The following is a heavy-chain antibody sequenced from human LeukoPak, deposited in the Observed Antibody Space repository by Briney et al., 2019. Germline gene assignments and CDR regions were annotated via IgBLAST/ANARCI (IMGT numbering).Heavy chain of an antibody. D-gene: IGHD3-22*01. Sequence: GASVKVSCNISGYTLTEFSMTWLRQAPGKGLEWMGGFDPEDGKTMYAQKFQDRATMTEDTTTNTAYMELSSLRSEDTAVYYCATVEREYFDTSGYYNFWGQGTLVTVSS. CDR3: ATVEREYFDTSGYYNF. CDR1: GYTLTEFS. J-gene: IGHJ4*02. V-gene: IGHV1-24*01. CDR2: FDPEDGKT.